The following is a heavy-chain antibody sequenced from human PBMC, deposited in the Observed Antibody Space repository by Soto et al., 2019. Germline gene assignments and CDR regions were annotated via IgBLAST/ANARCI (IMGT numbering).Heavy chain of an antibody. V-gene: IGHV3-33*01. CDR3: ATVDNYYGSVF. CDR1: GSTFSNYG. D-gene: IGHD3-10*01. CDR2: VWYDGTTK. J-gene: IGHJ4*02. Sequence: ESGGGVVQPGTSLRLSCAASGSTFSNYGMHWVRQAPGKGLEWVAVVWYDGTTKFYPDSVKGRFTISRDNSNNTLYLQMNSLRVEDTAVYYCATVDNYYGSVFWGQGTLVTGSS.